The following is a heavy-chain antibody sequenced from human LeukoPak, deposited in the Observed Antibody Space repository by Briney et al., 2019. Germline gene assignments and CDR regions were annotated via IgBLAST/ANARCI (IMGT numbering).Heavy chain of an antibody. J-gene: IGHJ3*02. V-gene: IGHV4-4*02. CDR1: GGSISSSNW. Sequence: NSSETLSLTRAVSGGSISSSNWWSWVRQPPGKGLEWIGEIYHSGSTNYNPSLKSRVTISVDKSKNQFSLKLSSVTAADTAVYYCARDLTALQTYYYGSGSYRGDAFDIWGQGTMVTVSS. CDR2: IYHSGST. D-gene: IGHD3-10*01. CDR3: ARDLTALQTYYYGSGSYRGDAFDI.